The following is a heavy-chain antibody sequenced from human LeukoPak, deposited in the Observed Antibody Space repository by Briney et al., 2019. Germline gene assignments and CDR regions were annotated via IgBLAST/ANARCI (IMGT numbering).Heavy chain of an antibody. CDR1: GFTFSDYW. Sequence: GGSLRLSCGGSGFTFSDYWMTWVRQAPGKGLEWVANIKEDESEKNYADSVKGRFTISRDNAKNALFLQVNSLRDEDTAVYYCAKDQGDYEQFFDYWGQGTLVTVSS. CDR3: AKDQGDYEQFFDY. CDR2: IKEDESEK. V-gene: IGHV3-7*01. J-gene: IGHJ4*02. D-gene: IGHD4-17*01.